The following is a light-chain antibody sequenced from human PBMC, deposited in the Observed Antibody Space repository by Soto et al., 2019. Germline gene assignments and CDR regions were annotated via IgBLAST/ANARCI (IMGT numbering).Light chain of an antibody. Sequence: DVQMTQSPSTLSASVGDIVTITCRASQPISTWLAWYQQRPGKAPNLLIYHASSLESGVPSRFSGSGSGTEFTLSISSLQPDDFGTYYCQQYDEHSITFGQGTRLEIK. J-gene: IGKJ5*01. V-gene: IGKV1-5*01. CDR1: QPISTW. CDR2: HAS. CDR3: QQYDEHSIT.